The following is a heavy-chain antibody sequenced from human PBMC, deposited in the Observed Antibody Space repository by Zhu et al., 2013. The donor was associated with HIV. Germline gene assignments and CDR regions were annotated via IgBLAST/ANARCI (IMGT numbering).Heavy chain of an antibody. V-gene: IGHV1-46*01. CDR1: AYIFTSFV. D-gene: IGHD3-10*01. CDR2: INPSGGST. J-gene: IGHJ6*02. CDR3: ASRITMVRGVIGSYYYGMDV. Sequence: QAQLIQSGPELKKPGASVKVSCKASAYIFTSFVISWVRQAPGQGLEWMGIINPSGGSTSYAQKFQGRVTMTRDTSTSTVYMELSSLRSEDTAVYYCASRITMVRGVIGSYYYGMDVWGQGTTVTVSS.